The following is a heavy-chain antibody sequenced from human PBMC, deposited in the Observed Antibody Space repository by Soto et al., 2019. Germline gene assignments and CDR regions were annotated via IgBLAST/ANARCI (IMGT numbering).Heavy chain of an antibody. J-gene: IGHJ6*02. CDR3: AREYTAWPLAYGLDV. CDR2: ISSRSDI. CDR1: GFTFSTYS. Sequence: GGSLRLSCVGSGFTFSTYSINWVRQAPGEGLEWVSSISSRSDIYYADSVKGRFTISRDNAKNSVSLQMNSLRAEDTAVYYCAREYTAWPLAYGLDVWGQGTTVTV. V-gene: IGHV3-21*01. D-gene: IGHD2-2*02.